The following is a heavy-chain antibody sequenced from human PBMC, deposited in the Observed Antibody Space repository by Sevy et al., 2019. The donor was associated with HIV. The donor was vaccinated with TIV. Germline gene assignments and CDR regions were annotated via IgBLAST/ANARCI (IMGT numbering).Heavy chain of an antibody. D-gene: IGHD2-15*01. Sequence: GGSLRPSCAAFGFTVSDAWMSWVRQAPGKGLQWVGRIKSKTDGGATDYVTPVKGRFTISRDDSKNTRYLQINSLKTEDTAVYYCTLEGLYCSGGTCYSEGFDSWGQGILVTVSS. CDR1: GFTVSDAW. CDR3: TLEGLYCSGGTCYSEGFDS. J-gene: IGHJ4*02. CDR2: IKSKTDGGAT. V-gene: IGHV3-15*01.